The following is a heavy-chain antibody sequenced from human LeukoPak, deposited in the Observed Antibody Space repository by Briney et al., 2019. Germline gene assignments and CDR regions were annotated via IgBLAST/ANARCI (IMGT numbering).Heavy chain of an antibody. CDR1: GGSFSGYY. J-gene: IGHJ3*02. CDR2: INHSGST. V-gene: IGHV4-34*01. D-gene: IGHD4-17*01. Sequence: HSETLSPTCAVYGGSFSGYYWSWIRQPPGKGLEWIGEINHSGSTNYNPSLKSRVTISVDTSKNQFSLKLSSVTAADTAVYYCARVPYGDYRAFDIWGQGTMVTVSS. CDR3: ARVPYGDYRAFDI.